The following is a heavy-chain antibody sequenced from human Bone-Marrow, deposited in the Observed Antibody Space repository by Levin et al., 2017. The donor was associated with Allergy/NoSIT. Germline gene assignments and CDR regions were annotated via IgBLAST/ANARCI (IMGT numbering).Heavy chain of an antibody. D-gene: IGHD6-19*01. CDR3: ASNIPAGSYYFDY. J-gene: IGHJ4*02. Sequence: GGSLRLSCAASGITLNTYAMHWVRQAPGKGLEWVAVISYDGNSQNHADSVKGRFTISRDNSKNTLYLQMYSLRVEDTAVYYCASNIPAGSYYFDYWGQGTLVTVSS. V-gene: IGHV3-30-3*01. CDR1: GITLNTYA. CDR2: ISYDGNSQ.